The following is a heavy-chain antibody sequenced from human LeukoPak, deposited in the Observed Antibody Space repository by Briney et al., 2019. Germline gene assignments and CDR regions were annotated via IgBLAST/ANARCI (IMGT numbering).Heavy chain of an antibody. CDR3: ARVIDYDSSGHYLGY. J-gene: IGHJ4*02. V-gene: IGHV4-34*01. CDR1: GGSFSGYY. CDR2: INDSGST. D-gene: IGHD3-22*01. Sequence: PSETLSLTCAVYGGSFSGYYWSWIRPPPGKGLEWIGEINDSGSTNCNPSLKSRVTISVDTSKNQFSLKLSSVNAADTAVYYCARVIDYDSSGHYLGYWGQGTLVTVSS.